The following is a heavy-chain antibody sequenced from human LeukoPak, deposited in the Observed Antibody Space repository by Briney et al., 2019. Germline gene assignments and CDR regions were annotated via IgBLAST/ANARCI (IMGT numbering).Heavy chain of an antibody. CDR3: ARGEYYDSSGYYLGNYYYGMDV. Sequence: ASVKVSCKASGYTFTCYDINWVRQATGQGLEWMGWMNPNSGNTGYAQKFQGRVTMTRNTSISTAYMELSSLRSEDTAVYYCARGEYYDSSGYYLGNYYYGMDVWGQGTTVTVSS. V-gene: IGHV1-8*01. CDR1: GYTFTCYD. J-gene: IGHJ6*02. CDR2: MNPNSGNT. D-gene: IGHD3-22*01.